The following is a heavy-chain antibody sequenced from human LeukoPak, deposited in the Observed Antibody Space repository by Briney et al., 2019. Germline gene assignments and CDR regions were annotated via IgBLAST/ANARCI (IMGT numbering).Heavy chain of an antibody. V-gene: IGHV1-69*06. CDR1: GGTFSSYA. CDR3: AKDGTLIWFGDDYYFDY. J-gene: IGHJ4*02. CDR2: IIPIFGTA. D-gene: IGHD3-10*01. Sequence: SVKVSCKASGGTFSSYAISWVRQAPGQGLEWMGGIIPIFGTANYAQKFQGRVTITADKSTSTAYMELSSLRSEDTAVYYCAKDGTLIWFGDDYYFDYWGQGTLVTISS.